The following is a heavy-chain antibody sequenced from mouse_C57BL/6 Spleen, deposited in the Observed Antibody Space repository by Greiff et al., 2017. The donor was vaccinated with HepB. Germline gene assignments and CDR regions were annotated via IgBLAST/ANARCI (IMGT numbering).Heavy chain of an antibody. Sequence: VQLQQSGAELVRPGTSVKLSCKASGYTFTSYWMHWVKQRPGQGLEWIGVIDTSDSYTNYNQKFKGKATLTVDTSSSTAYMQLSSLTSEDSAVYYCASPYYYVSSNCYFDVWGTVTTVTVSS. CDR3: ASPYYYVSSNCYFDV. CDR2: IDTSDSYT. J-gene: IGHJ1*03. D-gene: IGHD1-1*01. CDR1: GYTFTSYW. V-gene: IGHV1-59*01.